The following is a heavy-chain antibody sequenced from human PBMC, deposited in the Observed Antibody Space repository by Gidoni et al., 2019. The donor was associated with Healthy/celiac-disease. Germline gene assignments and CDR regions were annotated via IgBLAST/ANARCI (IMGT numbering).Heavy chain of an antibody. D-gene: IGHD3-3*01. J-gene: IGHJ6*03. CDR2: ISSSSSYI. CDR3: ARVLSDYDFWSGYPKSGKHYYYYMDV. V-gene: IGHV3-21*01. CDR1: GFTFSSYS. Sequence: EVQLVESGGGLVKPGGSLRLSCAASGFTFSSYSMNWVRQAPGKGLEWVSSISSSSSYIYYADSVKSRFTISRDNAKNSLYLQMNSLRAEDTAVYYCARVLSDYDFWSGYPKSGKHYYYYMDVWGKGTTVTVSS.